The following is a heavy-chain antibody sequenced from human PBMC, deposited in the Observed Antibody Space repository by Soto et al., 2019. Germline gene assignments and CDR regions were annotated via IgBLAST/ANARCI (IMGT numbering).Heavy chain of an antibody. D-gene: IGHD5-12*01. J-gene: IGHJ4*02. CDR2: ISGSGVST. CDR1: GFTFSSYA. V-gene: IGHV3-23*01. CDR3: AKDSGYSGYDYYFDY. Sequence: GGSLRLSCAASGFTFSSYAMSWVRQAPGKGLEWVSAISGSGVSTYYADSVKGRFTISRYNSKNTLYLQMNSLRAEDTAVYYCAKDSGYSGYDYYFDYWGQGTLVTVSS.